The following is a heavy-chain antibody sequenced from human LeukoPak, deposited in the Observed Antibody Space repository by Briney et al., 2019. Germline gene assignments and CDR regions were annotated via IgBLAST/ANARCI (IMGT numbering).Heavy chain of an antibody. CDR2: IIPILGIA. Sequence: SVKVSCKASGGTFSSYTISWVRQAPGQGLEWMGRIIPILGIANYAQRFQGRVTITADKSTSTAYMELSSLRSEDTAVYYCARVMYCSGGSCYSGGFGWFDPWGQGTLVTVSS. V-gene: IGHV1-69*02. D-gene: IGHD2-15*01. J-gene: IGHJ5*02. CDR1: GGTFSSYT. CDR3: ARVMYCSGGSCYSGGFGWFDP.